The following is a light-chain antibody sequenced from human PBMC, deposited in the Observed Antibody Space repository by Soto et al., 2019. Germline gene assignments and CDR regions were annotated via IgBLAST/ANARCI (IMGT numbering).Light chain of an antibody. CDR2: GST. Sequence: QSVLTQPPSVSGAPGQRVTISCAGSGSSIGAGYDVHWYQQLPGTAPKLLIYGSTNRPSGVPDRFSGSKSGTSASLAITGLQAEDEADYYCAAWDDSLSVRYVFGTGTKLTVL. CDR1: GSSIGAGYD. J-gene: IGLJ1*01. CDR3: AAWDDSLSVRYV. V-gene: IGLV1-40*01.